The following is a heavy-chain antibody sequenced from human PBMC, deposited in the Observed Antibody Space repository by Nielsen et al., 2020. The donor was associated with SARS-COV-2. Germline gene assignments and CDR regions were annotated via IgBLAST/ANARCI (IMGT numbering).Heavy chain of an antibody. J-gene: IGHJ6*02. CDR2: INPSGGST. CDR1: GYTFTGYY. D-gene: IGHD5-12*01. V-gene: IGHV1-46*01. CDR3: ARGGDIVATTPYYYGMDV. Sequence: ASVKVSCKASGYTFTGYYMHWVRQAPGQGLEWMGIINPSGGSTSYAQKFQGRVTMTRDTSTSTVYMELSSLRSEDTAVYYCARGGDIVATTPYYYGMDVWGRGTLVTVSS.